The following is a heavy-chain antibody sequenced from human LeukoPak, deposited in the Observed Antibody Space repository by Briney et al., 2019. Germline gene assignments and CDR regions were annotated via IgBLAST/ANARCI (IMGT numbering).Heavy chain of an antibody. CDR1: GGSISSGDYY. D-gene: IGHD3-3*01. CDR2: IYYSGST. V-gene: IGHV4-30-4*08. Sequence: SETLSLTCTVSGGSISSGDYYWSWIRQPPWKGLEWIGYIYYSGSTYYNPSLKSRVTISVDTSKNQFSLKLSSATAADTAVYYCARMLLRFPTHWFDPWGQGTLVTVSS. J-gene: IGHJ5*02. CDR3: ARMLLRFPTHWFDP.